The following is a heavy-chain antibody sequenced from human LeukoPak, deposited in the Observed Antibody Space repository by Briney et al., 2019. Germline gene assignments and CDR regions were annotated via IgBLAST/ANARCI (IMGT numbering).Heavy chain of an antibody. CDR1: GYTFTGYY. Sequence: ASVKVSCKASGYTFTGYYMHWVRQAPGQGLEWMGWINPNSGGTNYAQKFQGRVTMTRDTSISTAYMELSRLRSDDTAVYYCARSPLSVVVPEPFDYWGQGTLVTVSS. J-gene: IGHJ4*02. V-gene: IGHV1-2*02. D-gene: IGHD2-2*01. CDR3: ARSPLSVVVPEPFDY. CDR2: INPNSGGT.